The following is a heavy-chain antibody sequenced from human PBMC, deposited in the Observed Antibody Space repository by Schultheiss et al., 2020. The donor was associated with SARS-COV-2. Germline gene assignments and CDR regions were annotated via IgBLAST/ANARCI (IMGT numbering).Heavy chain of an antibody. CDR3: ARVIVGGLVFDGMDV. V-gene: IGHV4-59*01. CDR2: IYYSGST. CDR1: GGSFSGYY. J-gene: IGHJ6*02. Sequence: SETLPLTCAVYGGSFSGYYWSWIRQPPGKGLEWIGYIYYSGSTNYNPSLKSRVTISVDTSKNQFSLKLSSVTAADTAVYYCARVIVGGLVFDGMDVWGQGTTVTVSS. D-gene: IGHD3/OR15-3a*01.